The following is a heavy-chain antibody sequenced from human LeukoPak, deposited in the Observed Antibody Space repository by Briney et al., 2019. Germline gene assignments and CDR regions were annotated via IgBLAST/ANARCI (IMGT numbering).Heavy chain of an antibody. D-gene: IGHD3-22*01. CDR1: GFTFSSYG. V-gene: IGHV3-23*01. CDR3: AKDDSSGCLRGAFDI. CDR2: ISGSGGST. Sequence: PGGSLRLSCAASGFTFSSYGMHWVRQAPGKGLEWVSAISGSGGSTYYADSVKGRFTISRDNSKNTLYLQMNSLRAEDTAVYYCAKDDSSGCLRGAFDIWGQGTMVTVSS. J-gene: IGHJ3*02.